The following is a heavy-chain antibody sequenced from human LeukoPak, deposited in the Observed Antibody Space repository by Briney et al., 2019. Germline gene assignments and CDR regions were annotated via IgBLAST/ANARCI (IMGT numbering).Heavy chain of an antibody. D-gene: IGHD5-18*01. J-gene: IGHJ4*02. CDR1: GFTVSSNY. CDR3: AGTAMVYFDY. V-gene: IGHV3-53*01. Sequence: GGSLRLSCVASGFTVSSNYMSWVRRAPGKGLEWVSVIYSGGSTYYADSVKGRFTISRDNSKNTLYLQMNSLRAEDTAVYYCAGTAMVYFDYWGQGTLVTVSS. CDR2: IYSGGST.